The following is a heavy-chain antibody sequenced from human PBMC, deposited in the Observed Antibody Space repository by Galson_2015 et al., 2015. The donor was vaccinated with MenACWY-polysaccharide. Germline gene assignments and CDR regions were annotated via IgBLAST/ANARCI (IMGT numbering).Heavy chain of an antibody. V-gene: IGHV3-66*01. Sequence: FLRLSCAASGFTVSSSYMTWVRQAPGKGLEWVSLISSSGSSYYVDSVKGRFTISRDNSKNTLYLQMNSLRAEDTAVYYCASRDKKYGMDVWGQGTLVTVSS. CDR2: ISSSGSS. CDR1: GFTVSSSY. D-gene: IGHD5-24*01. CDR3: ASRDKKYGMDV. J-gene: IGHJ4*02.